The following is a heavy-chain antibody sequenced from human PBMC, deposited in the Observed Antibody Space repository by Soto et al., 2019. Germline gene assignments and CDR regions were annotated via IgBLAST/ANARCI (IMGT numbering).Heavy chain of an antibody. J-gene: IGHJ4*02. V-gene: IGHV4-4*07. CDR3: ARSYGDRLVFAN. D-gene: IGHD3-9*01. CDR2: IYPTGTT. CDR1: GYSIISGFY. Sequence: PSETLSLTCAVSGYSIISGFYWSWIRQPAGKGLEWVGRIYPTGTTNYNPSLKSRVSMSLDTSKNQFSLRLTSVTAADTAVYYCARSYGDRLVFANWGQGTPVTVSS.